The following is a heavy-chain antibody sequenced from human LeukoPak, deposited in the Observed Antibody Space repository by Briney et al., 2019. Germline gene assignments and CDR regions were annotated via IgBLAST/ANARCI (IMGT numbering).Heavy chain of an antibody. D-gene: IGHD2-2*02. CDR1: GGTFSSYT. J-gene: IGHJ4*02. Sequence: SVKVSCKASGGTFSSYTISWVREAPGQGLEWMGRIIPILGIANYAQKFQGRGTITADKSTGTAYMELSSLRSEGTAVYSCARNSPYCSSTSCYNFDYWGQGTLVTVSS. V-gene: IGHV1-69*02. CDR3: ARNSPYCSSTSCYNFDY. CDR2: IIPILGIA.